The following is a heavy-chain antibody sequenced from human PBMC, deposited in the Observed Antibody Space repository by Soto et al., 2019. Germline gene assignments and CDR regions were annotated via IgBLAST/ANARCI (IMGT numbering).Heavy chain of an antibody. Sequence: QVQLVQSGAEVKNPGASVKVSCKASGYTFTRYGIGWARQAPGQGLEWTGWINTYSGNTNYAQNVQGRVTLTTDKSKSTAYMELRSLRSNDTAIYYCAMVDVYVTPSPQDVWGQGTTVIVSS. V-gene: IGHV1-18*01. CDR3: AMVDVYVTPSPQDV. D-gene: IGHD3-16*01. CDR2: INTYSGNT. CDR1: GYTFTRYG. J-gene: IGHJ6*02.